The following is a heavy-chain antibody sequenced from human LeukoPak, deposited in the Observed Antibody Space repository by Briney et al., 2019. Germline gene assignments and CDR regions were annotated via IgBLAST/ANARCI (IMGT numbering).Heavy chain of an antibody. J-gene: IGHJ4*02. CDR2: IWYDGSNK. D-gene: IGHD5-18*01. CDR3: ARDRGYSYGFIDY. CDR1: GFTFSSYG. Sequence: LGGSLRLSCAASGFTFSSYGMHWVRQAPGKGLEWVAVIWYDGSNKYYADSVKGRFTISRDNSKNTLYLQMNSLRAEDTAVYYCARDRGYSYGFIDYWGQGSLVTVSS. V-gene: IGHV3-33*01.